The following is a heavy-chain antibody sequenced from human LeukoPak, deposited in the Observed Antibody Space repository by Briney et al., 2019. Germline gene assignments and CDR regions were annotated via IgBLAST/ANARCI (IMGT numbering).Heavy chain of an antibody. D-gene: IGHD5-12*01. V-gene: IGHV3-23*01. CDR3: AKSHRDSGYDYLGKYYFDY. Sequence: PGGSLRLSCAASGFTFSSYAMSWVRQAPGKGLEWVSAISGSGGSTYYADSVKGRFTISRDNSKNTLYLQMNSLRAEDTAVYYCAKSHRDSGYDYLGKYYFDYWGQGTLVTVSS. J-gene: IGHJ4*02. CDR2: ISGSGGST. CDR1: GFTFSSYA.